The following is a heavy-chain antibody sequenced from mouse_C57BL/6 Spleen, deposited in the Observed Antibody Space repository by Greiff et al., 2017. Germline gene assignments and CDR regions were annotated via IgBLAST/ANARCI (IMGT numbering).Heavy chain of an antibody. J-gene: IGHJ2*01. CDR1: GYTFTSYW. V-gene: IGHV1-55*01. D-gene: IGHD1-1*01. CDR2: IYPGSGST. CDR3: AREEDYYYGSSGHYFDY. Sequence: VQLQQPGAELVKPGASVKMSCKASGYTFTSYWITWVKQRPGQGLEWIGDIYPGSGSTNYNEKFKSKATLTVDTSSSTAYMQLSSLTSEDSAVYYCAREEDYYYGSSGHYFDYWGQGTTLTVSS.